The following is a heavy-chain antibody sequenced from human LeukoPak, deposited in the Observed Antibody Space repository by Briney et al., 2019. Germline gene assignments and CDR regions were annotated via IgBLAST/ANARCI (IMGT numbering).Heavy chain of an antibody. CDR1: GFTFTNYE. D-gene: IGHD6-6*01. CDR3: ARVGKAARSEWFDP. Sequence: PGGSPRLSCAASGFTFTNYEMNWVRQAPGKGLQWVSYISSGGTTKYYADSVKGRFTISRDNSKNTLYLQMNSLRADDTAVYYCARVGKAARSEWFDPWGQGTLVTVSS. V-gene: IGHV3-48*03. J-gene: IGHJ5*02. CDR2: ISSGGTTK.